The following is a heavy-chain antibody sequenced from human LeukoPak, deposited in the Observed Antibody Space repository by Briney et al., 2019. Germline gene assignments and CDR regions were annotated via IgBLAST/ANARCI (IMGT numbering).Heavy chain of an antibody. CDR1: GYTFISYY. J-gene: IGHJ4*02. Sequence: ASVKVSCKASGYTFISYYMHWVRQAPGQGLEWMGIINPSGGGTSYAQKFQGRVTMTRDMSTSTVYMELSSLRSEDTAVYYCARRRSSSWCLDYWGQGTLVTVSS. CDR3: ARRRSSSWCLDY. V-gene: IGHV1-46*01. D-gene: IGHD6-13*01. CDR2: INPSGGGT.